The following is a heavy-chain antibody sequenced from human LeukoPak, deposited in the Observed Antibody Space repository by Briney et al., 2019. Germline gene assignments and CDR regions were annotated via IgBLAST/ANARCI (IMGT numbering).Heavy chain of an antibody. CDR3: AKGPEVRGVIVILKTGEKGALDY. CDR2: IYYYGSNK. D-gene: IGHD3-10*01. V-gene: IGHV3-30*18. J-gene: IGHJ4*02. CDR1: WVTFSSYG. Sequence: GGTLRPSCAAPWVTFSSYGISWGRQAPGKGVEGGAIIYYYGSNKYYADSVKGRFTISRDNSKNTLYLQMNSLRAEDTAVYYCAKGPEVRGVIVILKTGEKGALDYWGQGTLVTVSS.